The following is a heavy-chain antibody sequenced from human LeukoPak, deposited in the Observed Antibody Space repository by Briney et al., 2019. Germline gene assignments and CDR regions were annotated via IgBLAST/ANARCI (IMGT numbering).Heavy chain of an antibody. V-gene: IGHV5-51*01. CDR1: GYSFTSYW. CDR3: ARDYSSYYYGLETYMSPDY. D-gene: IGHD3-10*01. Sequence: GESLKISCKGSGYSFTSYWIGWVRQTPGKGLEWMGIIYPGDSETKYSPSFQGQVTISVDKSISTAYLQWSSLKASDTAMYYCARDYSSYYYGLETYMSPDYWGQGTLVTVSS. J-gene: IGHJ4*02. CDR2: IYPGDSET.